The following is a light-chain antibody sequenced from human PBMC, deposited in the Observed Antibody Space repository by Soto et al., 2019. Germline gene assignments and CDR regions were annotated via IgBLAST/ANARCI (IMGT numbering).Light chain of an antibody. J-gene: IGKJ5*01. CDR2: LGS. V-gene: IGKV2-28*01. Sequence: DIVMTQSPLSLPVTPGEPASISCRSSQSLLDSNGYNYLDWYLQKPGQSPQLLIYLGSSRASGVPDRVSGSGSGTDFTLKIGRVEAEDVGIYYCMQGLQSTITFGQGTRLEIK. CDR3: MQGLQSTIT. CDR1: QSLLDSNGYNY.